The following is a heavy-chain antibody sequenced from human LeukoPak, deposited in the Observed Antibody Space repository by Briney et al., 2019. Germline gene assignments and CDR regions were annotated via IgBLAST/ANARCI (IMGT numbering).Heavy chain of an antibody. CDR2: ISGSGGST. CDR3: AKVNDFWSVLYFDY. CDR1: GFTFSSYA. J-gene: IGHJ4*02. V-gene: IGHV3-23*01. D-gene: IGHD3-3*01. Sequence: QPGGPLRLSCAASGFTFSSYAMSWVRQAPRKGLEWVSAISGSGGSTYYADSVKGRFTISRDNSKNTLYLQMNSLRAEDTAVYYCAKVNDFWSVLYFDYWGQGTLVTVSS.